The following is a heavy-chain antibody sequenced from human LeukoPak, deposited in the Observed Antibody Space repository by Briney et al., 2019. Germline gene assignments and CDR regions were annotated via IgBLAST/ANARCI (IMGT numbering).Heavy chain of an antibody. V-gene: IGHV3-7*01. J-gene: IGHJ5*02. CDR2: IKQDGSEK. CDR1: GFTFSSYW. D-gene: IGHD2-2*01. Sequence: PGGSLRLSCAASGFTFSSYWMSWVRQAPGKGLEWVANIKQDGSEKYYVDSVKGRFTTSRDNAKNSLYLQMNSLRAEDTAVYYCARDFCSSTSCFYDPWGQGTLVTVSS. CDR3: ARDFCSSTSCFYDP.